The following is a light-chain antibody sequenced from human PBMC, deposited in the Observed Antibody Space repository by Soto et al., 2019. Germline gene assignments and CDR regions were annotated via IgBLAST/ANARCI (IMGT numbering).Light chain of an antibody. CDR2: DAS. V-gene: IGKV3-11*01. CDR1: QSISFY. Sequence: EIVLTQSPATLSLSPGERATLSCRASQSISFYLTWYQHKPGQAPRLLIYDASNRATGIPARFSGSGYGTDFTLTISSLEPEDFAVYYCQQRSNWPTFGQWTRLEI. J-gene: IGKJ5*01. CDR3: QQRSNWPT.